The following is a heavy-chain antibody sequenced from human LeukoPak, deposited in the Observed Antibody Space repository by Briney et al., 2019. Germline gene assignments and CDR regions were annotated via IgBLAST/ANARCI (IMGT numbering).Heavy chain of an antibody. Sequence: GGSLRLSCAASGFTFSTYAMHWVRQAPGKGLEWVAVISYDGSSKYYADSVKGRFTISRDNSKNSLYLQMNSLRAEDTAVYYCARALIGYYFDYWGQGTLVTVSS. V-gene: IGHV3-30*04. J-gene: IGHJ4*02. D-gene: IGHD2-8*01. CDR1: GFTFSTYA. CDR3: ARALIGYYFDY. CDR2: ISYDGSSK.